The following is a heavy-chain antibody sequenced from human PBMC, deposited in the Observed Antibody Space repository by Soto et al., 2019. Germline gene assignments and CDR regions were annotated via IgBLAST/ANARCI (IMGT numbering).Heavy chain of an antibody. CDR3: ESGEGFEWLYL. V-gene: IGHV4-59*01. D-gene: IGHD3-9*01. J-gene: IGHJ5*02. CDR1: GGSISRYY. CDR2: IYYSGST. Sequence: SETLSLTCTVSGGSISRYYWSWIRQPPGKGLEWIGYIYYSGSTNYNPSLKSRVTISVDTSKDQFSLKLSSVTAADTAAYYCESGEGFEWLYLWGQGTRVTVSS.